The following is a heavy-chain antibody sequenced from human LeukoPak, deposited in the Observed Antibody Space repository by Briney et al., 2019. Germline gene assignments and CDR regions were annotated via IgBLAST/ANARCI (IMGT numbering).Heavy chain of an antibody. Sequence: GASVKVSCKASGGTFSSYAISWVRQAPGQGLEWMGIINPSGGSTSYAQKFQGRVTMTRDTSTSTVYMELSSLRSEDTAVYYCARDSAVAGNHYYGMDVWGQGTTVTVSS. CDR2: INPSGGST. D-gene: IGHD6-19*01. CDR3: ARDSAVAGNHYYGMDV. CDR1: GGTFSSYA. V-gene: IGHV1-46*01. J-gene: IGHJ6*02.